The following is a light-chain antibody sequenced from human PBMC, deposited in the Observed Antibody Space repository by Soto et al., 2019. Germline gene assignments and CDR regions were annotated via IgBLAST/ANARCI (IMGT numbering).Light chain of an antibody. CDR2: SHS. Sequence: QSVLTQPPSASGTPGQRVDFSCSGSSSNIGANTVNWHQQLPGAAPKLLIYSHSQRPSGVPDRFSGSKSGTSASLAISGLQSDDEADYYCAAWDDSLNGYVFGSGTKLTVL. J-gene: IGLJ1*01. CDR3: AAWDDSLNGYV. V-gene: IGLV1-44*01. CDR1: SSNIGANT.